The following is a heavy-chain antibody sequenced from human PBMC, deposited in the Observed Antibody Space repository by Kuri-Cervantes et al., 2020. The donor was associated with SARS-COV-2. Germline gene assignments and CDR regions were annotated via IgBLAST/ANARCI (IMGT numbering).Heavy chain of an antibody. CDR3: ARNWGFGFDV. D-gene: IGHD3-16*01. CDR1: GDSIGSSDW. V-gene: IGHV4-4*02. CDR2: MYLPGIA. J-gene: IGHJ3*01. Sequence: GSLRLSCGVSGDSIGSSDWWSWIRQPPGKGLEWIGQMYLPGIANYNPSLRGRVTISGDKSQSQTSLKLISLTAADTAVYYCARNWGFGFDVWGQGIMVTVSS.